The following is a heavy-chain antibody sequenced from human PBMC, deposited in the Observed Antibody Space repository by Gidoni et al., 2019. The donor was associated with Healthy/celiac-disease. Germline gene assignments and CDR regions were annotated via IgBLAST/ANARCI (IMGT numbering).Heavy chain of an antibody. D-gene: IGHD3-3*01. J-gene: IGHJ6*02. CDR3: ARRGRHYDFWSGDYYYYGMDG. CDR1: GYTFTSSD. Sequence: QVQLVPSGAEVKKPGASVKVSCKASGYTFTSSDIHWVRQATGQGLEWMGWMNPNSGNTGYAKKFQGRVTMTRNTSISTAYMELSSRRSEDTAVYYCARRGRHYDFWSGDYYYYGMDGWGQGTTVTVSS. V-gene: IGHV1-8*01. CDR2: MNPNSGNT.